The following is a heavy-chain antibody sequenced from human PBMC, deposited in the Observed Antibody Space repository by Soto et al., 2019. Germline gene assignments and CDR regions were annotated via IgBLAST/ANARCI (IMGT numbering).Heavy chain of an antibody. Sequence: QVQLQESGPGLVKPSQTLSLTCTVSGGSISSGGYYWSWIRQHPGKGLEWIGYIYYSGSTYYNPSLKSRVTISVDTSKNQFSLKLSSVTAADTAVYYCARACSGGSCYSRGDYWGQGTLVTVSS. CDR2: IYYSGST. D-gene: IGHD2-15*01. CDR1: GGSISSGGYY. V-gene: IGHV4-31*03. J-gene: IGHJ4*02. CDR3: ARACSGGSCYSRGDY.